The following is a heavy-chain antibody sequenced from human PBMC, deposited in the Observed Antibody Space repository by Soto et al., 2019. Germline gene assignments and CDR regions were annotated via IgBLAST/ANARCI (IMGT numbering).Heavy chain of an antibody. CDR1: GFTFDDYA. V-gene: IGHV3-9*01. CDR3: AKAMGPDGYTTFDS. J-gene: IGHJ4*02. Sequence: EVQLVESGGGLVQPGRSLRLSCAASGFTFDDYAMHWVRQAPGKGLDWVSGISWNSGSIGYADSVMGRFTISRDNAKNSLYLQMNSLRAEDTALYCCAKAMGPDGYTTFDSWGQGTLVTVSS. CDR2: ISWNSGSI. D-gene: IGHD5-12*01.